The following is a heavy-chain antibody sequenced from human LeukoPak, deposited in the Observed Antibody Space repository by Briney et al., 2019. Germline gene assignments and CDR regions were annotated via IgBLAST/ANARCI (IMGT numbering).Heavy chain of an antibody. J-gene: IGHJ5*02. CDR3: ARQAGVHRYYGSGSYYNP. CDR2: IYPGDSDT. D-gene: IGHD3-10*01. V-gene: IGHV5-51*01. CDR1: GYSFTSYW. Sequence: GESLKISCKTSGYSFTSYWIGWVRQMPGKGLEWMGIIYPGDSDTRYSPSFQGQVTISADKSISTAYLQWSSLKASDTAMYYCARQAGVHRYYGSGSYYNPWGQGTLATVSS.